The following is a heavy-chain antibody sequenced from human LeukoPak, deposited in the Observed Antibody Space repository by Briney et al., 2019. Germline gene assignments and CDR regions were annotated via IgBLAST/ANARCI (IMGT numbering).Heavy chain of an antibody. CDR3: ARGHYSNTL. V-gene: IGHV3-66*01. Sequence: GGSLRLSCAASGFTVSDKYMSWVRQAPGKGLEWISVIYIDGNTYYSDSVKGRFTISRDNSKNTLLPQMDSLRAEDTAVYYCARGHYSNTLGGQGTLVTVSS. J-gene: IGHJ4*02. CDR1: GFTVSDKY. CDR2: IYIDGNT. D-gene: IGHD4-11*01.